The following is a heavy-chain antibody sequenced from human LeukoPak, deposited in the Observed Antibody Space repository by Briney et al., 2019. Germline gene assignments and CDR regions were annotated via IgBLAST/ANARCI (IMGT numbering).Heavy chain of an antibody. CDR1: GFAFSSYG. J-gene: IGHJ5*02. V-gene: IGHV3-30*02. D-gene: IGHD3-10*01. CDR3: AKDPSVTSMVRGVSWFDP. Sequence: PGGSLRVSCAASGFAFSSYGIHWFRQAPAKGLEGVAFIRYDGSNKYYADSVKGRFTISRDNSKNTLYLQMNSLRTEDTAVYYCAKDPSVTSMVRGVSWFDPWGQGTLVTVSS. CDR2: IRYDGSNK.